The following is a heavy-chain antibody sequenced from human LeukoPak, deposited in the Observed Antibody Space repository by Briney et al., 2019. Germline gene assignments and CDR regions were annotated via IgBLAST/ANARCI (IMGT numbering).Heavy chain of an antibody. CDR1: GFTFDVYA. D-gene: IGHD5-24*01. Sequence: PGGSLRLSCAASGFTFDVYAMHWVRQAPGKGLEWVSGITWNSGSIGYADSVKGRFTISRDNAKNSLYLQMNSLRAEDTALYYCASSRDGYNPVDYWGQGTLVTVSS. J-gene: IGHJ4*02. CDR3: ASSRDGYNPVDY. V-gene: IGHV3-9*01. CDR2: ITWNSGSI.